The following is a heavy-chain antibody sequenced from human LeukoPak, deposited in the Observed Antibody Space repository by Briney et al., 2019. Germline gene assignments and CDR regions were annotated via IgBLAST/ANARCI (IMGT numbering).Heavy chain of an antibody. D-gene: IGHD5-18*01. Sequence: SETLSLXCTVSGGSNSSYYWRWIRQPPGKGLEWIGYIYYSGSTNYNPSLKSRVTISVDTSKNQFSLKLSSVTAADTAVYYCARGLDTAMAYNWFDPWGQGTLVTVSS. J-gene: IGHJ5*02. CDR1: GGSNSSYY. CDR2: IYYSGST. CDR3: ARGLDTAMAYNWFDP. V-gene: IGHV4-59*01.